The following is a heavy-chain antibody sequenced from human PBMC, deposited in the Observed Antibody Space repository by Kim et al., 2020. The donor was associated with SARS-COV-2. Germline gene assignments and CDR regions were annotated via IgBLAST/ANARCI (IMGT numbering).Heavy chain of an antibody. J-gene: IGHJ4*02. CDR1: GYTFTSYG. CDR2: ISVYNGNT. CDR3: DKNPEPFGELHFDY. D-gene: IGHD3-10*01. Sequence: ASVKVSCKACGYTFTSYGISWVRQAPGQGLEWMGWISVYNGNTNYAQKLQGRATMTTDTSTSTAYMELRSLRTDDTAVYYCDKNPEPFGELHFDYWGRGTLVTVSS. V-gene: IGHV1-18*01.